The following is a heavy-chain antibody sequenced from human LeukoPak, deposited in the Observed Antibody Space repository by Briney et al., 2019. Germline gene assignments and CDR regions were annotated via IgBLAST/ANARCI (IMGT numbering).Heavy chain of an antibody. CDR2: IYPGDSDT. V-gene: IGHV5-51*01. CDR3: ARRQTPTAYYYDSGYSDAFDI. CDR1: GYIFTSYW. Sequence: RRGESLKISCKGSGYIFTSYWIGWVRQMPGKGLEWMGIIYPGDSDTRYSPSFQGQVTISADKSISTAYLQWSSLKASDTAIYYCARRQTPTAYYYDSGYSDAFDIWGQGTMVTVSS. D-gene: IGHD3-22*01. J-gene: IGHJ3*02.